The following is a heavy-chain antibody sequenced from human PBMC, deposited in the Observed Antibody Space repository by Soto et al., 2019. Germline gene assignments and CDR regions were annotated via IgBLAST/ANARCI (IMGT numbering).Heavy chain of an antibody. Sequence: SETLSLTCAVYGGSFSGYYWSWIRQPPGKGLEWIGEINHSGSTNYNPSLKSRVTISVDTSKNQFSLKLSSVTAADTAVYCCARGSRIHNFDYWGQGTLVTVSS. CDR1: GGSFSGYY. V-gene: IGHV4-34*01. J-gene: IGHJ4*02. CDR2: INHSGST. D-gene: IGHD5-18*01. CDR3: ARGSRIHNFDY.